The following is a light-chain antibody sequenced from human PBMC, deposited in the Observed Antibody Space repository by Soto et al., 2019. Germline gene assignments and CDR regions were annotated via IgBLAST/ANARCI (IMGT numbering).Light chain of an antibody. CDR2: DTS. J-gene: IGKJ5*01. Sequence: ETVSTQSPATLSLSPGERATLSCRASQSVSSYLAWYQQRPGQAPRLLIFDTSNRATDIPARFSGSGSGTDFTLTISSLEPEDSAVYYCQQRHMWPITFGQGTRLEI. V-gene: IGKV3-11*01. CDR1: QSVSSY. CDR3: QQRHMWPIT.